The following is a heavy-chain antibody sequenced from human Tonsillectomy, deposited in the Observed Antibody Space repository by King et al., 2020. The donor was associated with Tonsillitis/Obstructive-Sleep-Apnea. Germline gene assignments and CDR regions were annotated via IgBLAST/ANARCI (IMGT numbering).Heavy chain of an antibody. V-gene: IGHV5-51*01. CDR3: ARFPAAYNYSMDV. CDR2: IYPGDSDT. J-gene: IGHJ6*03. Sequence: QLVQSGAEVKKPGESLTISCQGSGYSFTNYWIAWVRRMPGKGLEFMGVIYPGDSDTRYSPSFQGQVTISVDKSISTAYLQWSSLKASDTAMYYCARFPAAYNYSMDVWGKGTTVTVSS. D-gene: IGHD2-2*01. CDR1: GYSFTNYW.